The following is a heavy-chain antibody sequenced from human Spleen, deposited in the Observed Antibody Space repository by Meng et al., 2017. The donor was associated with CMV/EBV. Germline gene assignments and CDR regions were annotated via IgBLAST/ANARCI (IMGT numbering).Heavy chain of an antibody. D-gene: IGHD6-13*01. Sequence: SGGSISSSNWWSWVRQPPGKGREWIGEIYHSGSTNYNPSLKSRVTISVDKSKNQFSLKLSSVTAADTAVYYCASVFLAAADLNWFDPWGQGTLVTVSS. CDR1: GGSISSSNW. V-gene: IGHV4-4*02. J-gene: IGHJ5*02. CDR2: IYHSGST. CDR3: ASVFLAAADLNWFDP.